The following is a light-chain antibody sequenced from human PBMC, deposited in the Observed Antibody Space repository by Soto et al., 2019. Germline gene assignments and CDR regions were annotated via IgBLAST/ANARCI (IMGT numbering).Light chain of an antibody. CDR3: QQSTT. CDR1: QDISNY. J-gene: IGKJ1*01. CDR2: DAS. V-gene: IGKV1-33*01. Sequence: DIQMTQSPSSLSASVGDRVTITCQASQDISNYLNWYQQKPGKAPKLLIYDASNLETGVPSRFSGSGSGTDFTFTISSLQPEDIATYYCQQSTTFGQGTKVEI.